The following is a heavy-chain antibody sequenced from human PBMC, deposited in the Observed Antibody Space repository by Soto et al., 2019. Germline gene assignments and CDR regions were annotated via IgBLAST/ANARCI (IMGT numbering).Heavy chain of an antibody. Sequence: GGSLRLSCAASGLNFRNFWMSWVRQAPGKGLEWVANINEDGSEKNYEDSVKGRFTVSRDNAKDSLYLQMNNLRVDDTAVYYCASGGHLDYWGQGAQVTVSS. V-gene: IGHV3-7*01. CDR1: GLNFRNFW. CDR2: INEDGSEK. D-gene: IGHD3-10*01. CDR3: ASGGHLDY. J-gene: IGHJ4*02.